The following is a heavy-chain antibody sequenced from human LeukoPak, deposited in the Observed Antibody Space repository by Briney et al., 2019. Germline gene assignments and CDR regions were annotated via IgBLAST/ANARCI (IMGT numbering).Heavy chain of an antibody. Sequence: NPGGSLRLSCAASGFTFSSYSMNWVRQAPGKGLEWVSSISSSSSYIYYADSVKGRFTISRDNAKNSLYLQMNSLRAEDTAVYYCARDRQVGFLKWLLYGWFDPWGQGTLVTVAS. J-gene: IGHJ5*02. CDR2: ISSSSSYI. CDR1: GFTFSSYS. D-gene: IGHD3-3*01. CDR3: ARDRQVGFLKWLLYGWFDP. V-gene: IGHV3-21*01.